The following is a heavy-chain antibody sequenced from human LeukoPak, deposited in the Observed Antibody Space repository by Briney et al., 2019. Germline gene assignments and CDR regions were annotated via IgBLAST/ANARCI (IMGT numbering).Heavy chain of an antibody. CDR3: ASGLTSSSTSPAADY. CDR2: ITSSSSHI. V-gene: IGHV3-21*01. CDR1: GFTFSSYT. Sequence: GGSLRLSCAASGFTFSSYTMTWVRQAPGKGLEWVSSITSSSSHIYYADSVKGRFTISRDNAKNSLYLQMNSLRAEDTAVYYCASGLTSSSTSPAADYWGQGTLVTVSS. D-gene: IGHD2-2*01. J-gene: IGHJ4*02.